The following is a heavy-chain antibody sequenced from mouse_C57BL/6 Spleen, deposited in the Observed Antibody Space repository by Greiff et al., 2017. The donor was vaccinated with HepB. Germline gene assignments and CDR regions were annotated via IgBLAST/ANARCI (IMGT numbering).Heavy chain of an antibody. CDR1: GYEFSSSW. CDR2: IYPGDGDT. J-gene: IGHJ3*01. D-gene: IGHD1-1*01. CDR3: AKGDYYGRPWFAY. V-gene: IGHV1-82*01. Sequence: QVQLKESGPELVKPGASVKISCKASGYEFSSSWMNWVKQRPGKGLEWIGRIYPGDGDTNYNGKFKGKATLTADKSSSTAYMQLSSLTSEDSAVYYCAKGDYYGRPWFAYWGQGTLVTVSA.